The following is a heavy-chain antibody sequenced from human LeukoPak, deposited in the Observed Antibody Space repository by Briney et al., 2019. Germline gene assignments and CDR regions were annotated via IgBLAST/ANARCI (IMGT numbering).Heavy chain of an antibody. CDR1: GVSISTSC. J-gene: IGHJ6*03. Sequence: SETLSLTCTVSGVSISTSCWSWIRQSPGRGLEWIGRIYTSGTTDYNPSLRTRVTISVDASRNQFSLNLSSVTAADTAVYYCARWSGSVTARNYYYYYMDVWGEGTTVTVSS. CDR3: ARWSGSVTARNYYYYYMDV. D-gene: IGHD6-6*01. V-gene: IGHV4-4*09. CDR2: IYTSGTT.